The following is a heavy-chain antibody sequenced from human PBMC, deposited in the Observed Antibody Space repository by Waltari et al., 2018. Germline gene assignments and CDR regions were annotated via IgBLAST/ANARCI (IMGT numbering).Heavy chain of an antibody. V-gene: IGHV4-38-2*01. J-gene: IGHJ4*02. CDR2: IYHSGST. Sequence: QVQLQESGPGLVKPSETLSLTCAVSGYSISSGYYWGWIRQPPGKGLEWIGSIYHSGSTYYNPSLKSRVTISVDTSKNQFSLKLSSVTAADTAVDYCASWSSGVFDYWGQGTLVTVSS. CDR3: ASWSSGVFDY. CDR1: GYSISSGYY. D-gene: IGHD1-26*01.